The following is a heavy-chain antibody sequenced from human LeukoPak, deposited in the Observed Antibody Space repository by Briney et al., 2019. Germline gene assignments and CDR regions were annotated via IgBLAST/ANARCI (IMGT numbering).Heavy chain of an antibody. D-gene: IGHD3-3*02. CDR3: ARSRSFGVVHFDY. J-gene: IGHJ4*02. CDR2: INPNSGGT. Sequence: ASVKVSCKASGYTFTGYYMHWVRQAPGQGLEWMGWINPNSGGTNYAQKFQGRVTMTRDTSISTAYMELSRLRSDDTAVYYCARSRSFGVVHFDYWGQGTLVTVSS. CDR1: GYTFTGYY. V-gene: IGHV1-2*02.